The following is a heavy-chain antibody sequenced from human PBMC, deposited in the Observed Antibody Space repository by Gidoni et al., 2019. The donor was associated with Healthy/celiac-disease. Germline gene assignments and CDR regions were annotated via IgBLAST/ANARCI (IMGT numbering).Heavy chain of an antibody. J-gene: IGHJ4*02. CDR1: ALTSSNAW. D-gene: IGHD5-12*01. CDR3: TTDLTEMATIFDY. CDR2: IKSKTDGGTT. Sequence: EVQLLESGGGLVKPGGSRRPSCAASALTSSNAWMSWVRQAPGKGLEWVSRIKSKTDGGTTDYAAPVKGRFTISRDDSKNTLYLQMNSLKTEDTAVYYCTTDLTEMATIFDYWGQGTLVTVSS. V-gene: IGHV3-15*01.